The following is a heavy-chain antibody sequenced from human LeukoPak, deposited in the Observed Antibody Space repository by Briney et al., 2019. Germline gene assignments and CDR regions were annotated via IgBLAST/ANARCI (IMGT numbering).Heavy chain of an antibody. D-gene: IGHD3-22*01. Sequence: SVKVSCKASGGTFSSYAISWVRQAPGQGLEWMGGIIPIFGTANYAQKFQGRVTITADESTSTAYMELSSLRSEDTAVYYCAKNAWGSSGLEDGFDYWGQGTLVTVSS. CDR2: IIPIFGTA. V-gene: IGHV1-69*13. CDR1: GGTFSSYA. CDR3: AKNAWGSSGLEDGFDY. J-gene: IGHJ4*02.